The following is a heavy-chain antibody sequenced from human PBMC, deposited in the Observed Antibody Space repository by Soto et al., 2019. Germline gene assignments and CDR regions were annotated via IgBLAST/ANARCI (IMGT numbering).Heavy chain of an antibody. D-gene: IGHD6-6*01. Sequence: ASVKVSCKVSGYTRTELSMHWVRQAPGKGLEWMGGFDPEDGETIYAQKFQGRVTMTEDTSTETAYMELSSLRSEETAVYYCATLYSSSSLYYDYGTDVWGQGTTVTVSS. CDR1: GYTRTELS. CDR3: ATLYSSSSLYYDYGTDV. V-gene: IGHV1-24*01. J-gene: IGHJ6*02. CDR2: FDPEDGET.